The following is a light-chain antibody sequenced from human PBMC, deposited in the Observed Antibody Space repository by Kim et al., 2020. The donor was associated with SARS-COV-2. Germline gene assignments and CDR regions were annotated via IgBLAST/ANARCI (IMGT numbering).Light chain of an antibody. CDR3: SSYTTSSTSV. J-gene: IGLJ3*02. Sequence: YNYVSWYQQHPGKVPKLMIYDVSKRPSGVSNRFSGSKSGNTASLTISGLQAEDEANYYCSSYTTSSTSVFGGGTQLTVL. V-gene: IGLV2-14*04. CDR1: YNY. CDR2: DVS.